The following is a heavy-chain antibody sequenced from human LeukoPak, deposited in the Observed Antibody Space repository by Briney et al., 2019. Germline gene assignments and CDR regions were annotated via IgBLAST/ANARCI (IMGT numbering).Heavy chain of an antibody. CDR3: ARDRSYDNNRGNWFDP. Sequence: GGSLRLSCAASGFTFSNYAMYWVRQAPGKGLEWVAVISFDGSNKYYADSVKGRFTISRDNSKNTLYLQMNSLRVEDTAVYYCARDRSYDNNRGNWFDPWGQGTLVTVSS. V-gene: IGHV3-30-3*01. CDR1: GFTFSNYA. D-gene: IGHD3-22*01. J-gene: IGHJ5*02. CDR2: ISFDGSNK.